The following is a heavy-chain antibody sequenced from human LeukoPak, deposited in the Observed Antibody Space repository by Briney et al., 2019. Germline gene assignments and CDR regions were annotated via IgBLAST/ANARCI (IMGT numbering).Heavy chain of an antibody. V-gene: IGHV3-30*02. CDR2: IRYDGSNK. J-gene: IGHJ6*03. D-gene: IGHD3-3*01. CDR1: GFTFSSYG. CDR3: AKDDFWSGPSYYMDV. Sequence: GGSLRLSCAASGFTFSSYGMHWVRQAPGKGLEWVAFIRYDGSNKYYADSVKGRFTISRDNSKNTLYLQMNSLRAEDTAVYYCAKDDFWSGPSYYMDVWGKGTTVTVSS.